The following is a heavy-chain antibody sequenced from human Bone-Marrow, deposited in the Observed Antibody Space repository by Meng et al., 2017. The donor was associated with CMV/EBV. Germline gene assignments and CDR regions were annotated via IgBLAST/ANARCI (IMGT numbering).Heavy chain of an antibody. CDR3: AIHRAGWWPAYYYYRLDV. J-gene: IGHJ6*02. Sequence: GESLKISCTASGFTFGDYAMSWVRQAPGKGLEWVGRIKSKTDGGTTDYAAPVKGRFTISRDDSKNTLYLQMNDLNTEDTALYYGAIHRAGWWPAYYYYRLDVWGQGTTVTVSS. V-gene: IGHV3-15*05. CDR2: IKSKTDGGTT. CDR1: GFTFGDYA. D-gene: IGHD2-15*01.